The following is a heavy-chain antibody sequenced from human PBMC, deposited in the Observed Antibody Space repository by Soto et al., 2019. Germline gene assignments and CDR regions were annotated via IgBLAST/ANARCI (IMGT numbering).Heavy chain of an antibody. Sequence: QITLKESGPTLVKPTQTLTLTCSFSGFSLSTDGESVGWIRQPPGKALEWLGIIYWDDDKRYSPSLDSRLTITKDTSKNQVVLTMTNMDPVDTATYYCAHKLKEQFTFDYWGLGTLVTVSS. V-gene: IGHV2-5*02. D-gene: IGHD1-1*01. CDR1: GFSLSTDGES. J-gene: IGHJ4*02. CDR3: AHKLKEQFTFDY. CDR2: IYWDDDK.